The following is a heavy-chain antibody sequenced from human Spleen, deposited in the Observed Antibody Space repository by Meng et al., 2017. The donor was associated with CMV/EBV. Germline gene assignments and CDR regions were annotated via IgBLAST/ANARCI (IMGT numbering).Heavy chain of an antibody. CDR1: GFNFSNYN. D-gene: IGHD6-6*01. Sequence: GESLKISCAASGFNFSNYNMHWVRQAPGKGPEWISYITSGSSTTYYADSVKGRFTISRDNAKNSLYLQMNSLRAEDTAVYYCARDSPIEYSSSSLYYYYGMDVWGQGTTVTVSS. CDR3: ARDSPIEYSSSSLYYYYGMDV. V-gene: IGHV3-48*04. J-gene: IGHJ6*02. CDR2: ITSGSSTT.